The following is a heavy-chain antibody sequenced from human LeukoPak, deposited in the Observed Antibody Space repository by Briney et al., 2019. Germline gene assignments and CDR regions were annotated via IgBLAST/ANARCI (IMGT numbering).Heavy chain of an antibody. CDR1: GYAISSGYY. Sequence: SETLSLTCTVSGYAISSGYYWGWIRQPPGKGLEWIGRIYHSGSTYYNPSLKSRVTISVDTSKNQFSLKLSSVTAADTAVYYCARGAPPRYSSSWARNPKTNYYYYYMDVWGKGTTVTVSS. D-gene: IGHD6-13*01. J-gene: IGHJ6*03. V-gene: IGHV4-38-2*02. CDR3: ARGAPPRYSSSWARNPKTNYYYYYMDV. CDR2: IYHSGST.